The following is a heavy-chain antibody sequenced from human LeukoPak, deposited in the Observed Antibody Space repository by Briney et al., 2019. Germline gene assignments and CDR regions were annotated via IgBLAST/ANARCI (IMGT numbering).Heavy chain of an antibody. CDR2: IYYSGST. CDR3: ARAPGSYDSSGFLYWYFDL. Sequence: PSETLSLTCSVSGDSINSYYWGWIRQPPGKGLEWIGYIYYSGSTNYNPSLKSRLTISVDTSKNQFSLKLSSVTAADTAVYYCARAPGSYDSSGFLYWYFDLWGRGTLVTVSS. D-gene: IGHD3-22*01. J-gene: IGHJ2*01. CDR1: GDSINSYY. V-gene: IGHV4-59*01.